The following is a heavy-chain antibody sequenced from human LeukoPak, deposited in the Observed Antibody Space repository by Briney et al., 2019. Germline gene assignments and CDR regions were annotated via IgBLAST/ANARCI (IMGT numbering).Heavy chain of an antibody. CDR3: ARVYTRTTVTTVDF. Sequence: GGSLRLSCAASGFTFSTYSMNWVRQAPGKGLEWVSYISSSSSTMYYADSVKGRFTISRDNAKNSLYLQMNSLRAEDTAMYYCARVYTRTTVTTVDFWGQGTLVTVSS. D-gene: IGHD4-17*01. CDR2: ISSSSSTM. V-gene: IGHV3-48*01. CDR1: GFTFSTYS. J-gene: IGHJ4*02.